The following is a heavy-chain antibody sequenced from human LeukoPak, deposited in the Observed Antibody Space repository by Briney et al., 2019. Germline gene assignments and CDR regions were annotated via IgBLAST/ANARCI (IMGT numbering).Heavy chain of an antibody. CDR2: ISAYNGNT. V-gene: IGHV1-18*01. CDR3: ARAFSGSYFSRPTYYMDV. Sequence: ASVKVSCKASGYTFTSYGISWVRQAPGQGLEWMGWISAYNGNTNYAQKLQGRVTMTTDTSTSTAYMELRSLRSDDTAVYYCARAFSGSYFSRPTYYMDVWGKGTTVTVSS. D-gene: IGHD1-26*01. CDR1: GYTFTSYG. J-gene: IGHJ6*03.